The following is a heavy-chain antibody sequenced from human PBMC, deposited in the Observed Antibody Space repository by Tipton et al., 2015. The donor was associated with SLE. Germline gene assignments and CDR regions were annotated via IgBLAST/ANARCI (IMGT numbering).Heavy chain of an antibody. CDR2: NYYSGST. J-gene: IGHJ5*02. D-gene: IGHD4-11*01. CDR3: ARARLQSTHNWFDP. V-gene: IGHV4-59*01. Sequence: TLSLTCTVSGGSISSYYWSWIRQPPGKGLEWIGYNYYSGSTNYNPSLKSRVTISVDTSKNQFSLKLSSVTAADTAVYYCARARLQSTHNWFDPWGQGTLVTVSS. CDR1: GGSISSYY.